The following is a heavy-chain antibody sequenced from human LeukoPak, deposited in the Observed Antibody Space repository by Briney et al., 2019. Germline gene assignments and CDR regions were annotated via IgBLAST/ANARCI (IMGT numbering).Heavy chain of an antibody. Sequence: SGRSLRLSCAASGFTFDDYAMHWVRQAPGKGLEWVSGISWNSGSIGYADSVKGRFTISRDNAKNSLYLQMNSLRAEDTALYYCAKDMGRGYSYGRSDYWGQGTLVTVSP. CDR2: ISWNSGSI. J-gene: IGHJ4*02. CDR3: AKDMGRGYSYGRSDY. CDR1: GFTFDDYA. V-gene: IGHV3-9*01. D-gene: IGHD5-18*01.